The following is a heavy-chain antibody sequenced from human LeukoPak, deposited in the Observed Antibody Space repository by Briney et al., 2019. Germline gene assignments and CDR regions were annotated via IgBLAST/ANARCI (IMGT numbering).Heavy chain of an antibody. J-gene: IGHJ4*02. CDR3: ARDGGDYDYVWGSYRLVFDY. D-gene: IGHD3-16*02. Sequence: ASVKVSCKASGYTFNGYYMHWVRQAPGQGLEWMGWINPNSGGTNYAQKLQGRVTMTRDTSISTAYLELSSLRSDDTAVYYCARDGGDYDYVWGSYRLVFDYWGQGTLVTVSS. V-gene: IGHV1-2*02. CDR2: INPNSGGT. CDR1: GYTFNGYY.